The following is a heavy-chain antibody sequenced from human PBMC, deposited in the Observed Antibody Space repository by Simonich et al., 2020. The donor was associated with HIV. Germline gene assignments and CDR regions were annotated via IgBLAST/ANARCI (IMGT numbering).Heavy chain of an antibody. CDR3: ARGRNIVVVPAAVDY. J-gene: IGHJ4*02. CDR1: GYTFTGYY. D-gene: IGHD2-2*01. V-gene: IGHV1-2*06. CDR2: INPNSVGT. Sequence: QVQLVQSGAEVKKPGASVKVSCKASGYTFTGYYMHWVRQAPGQGLGWMGRINPNSVGTNYAQKFQGRVTMTRDTSISTAYMELSRLRSDDTAVYYCARGRNIVVVPAAVDYWGQGTLVTVSS.